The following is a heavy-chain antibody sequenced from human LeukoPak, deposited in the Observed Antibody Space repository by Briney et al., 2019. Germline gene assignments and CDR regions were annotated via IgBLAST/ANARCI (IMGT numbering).Heavy chain of an antibody. CDR3: AGASYYYDSSGYLSDAFDI. D-gene: IGHD3-22*01. J-gene: IGHJ3*02. CDR2: ISSSGSTI. V-gene: IGHV3-48*03. Sequence: PGGSLRLSCAASGFTFSSYEMNWVRQAPGKGLEWVSYISSSGSTIYYADSVKGRFTISRDNAKNSLYLQMNSLRAEDTAVYYCAGASYYYDSSGYLSDAFDIWGQGTMVTVSS. CDR1: GFTFSSYE.